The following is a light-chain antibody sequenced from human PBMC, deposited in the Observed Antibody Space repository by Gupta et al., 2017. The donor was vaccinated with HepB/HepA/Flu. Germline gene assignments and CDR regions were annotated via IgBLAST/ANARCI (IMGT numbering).Light chain of an antibody. CDR1: QSISSY. CDR2: AAS. CDR3: RQSYSTPCS. Sequence: DIQMTQSPSSLSASVGDRVTITCRASQSISSYLNWYQQKPGKAPKLLIYAASSLQSGVPSRFSGSGSATDFTLTISSLQPEDVATFYCRQSYSTPCSFGQGTKLEIK. J-gene: IGKJ2*04. V-gene: IGKV1-39*01.